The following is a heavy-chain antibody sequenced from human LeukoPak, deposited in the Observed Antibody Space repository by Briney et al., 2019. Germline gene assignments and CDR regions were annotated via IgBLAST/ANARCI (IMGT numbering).Heavy chain of an antibody. V-gene: IGHV1-2*04. CDR3: ARLNYDYVWGSYRGSYFDY. Sequence: ASVKVSCKASGYTFTGYYMHWVRQAPGQGLEWMGWINPNSGGTNYAQKFQGWVTMTRDTSISTAYMELSRLRSDDTAVYYCARLNYDYVWGSYRGSYFDYWGQGTLVTVSS. D-gene: IGHD3-16*02. CDR1: GYTFTGYY. J-gene: IGHJ4*02. CDR2: INPNSGGT.